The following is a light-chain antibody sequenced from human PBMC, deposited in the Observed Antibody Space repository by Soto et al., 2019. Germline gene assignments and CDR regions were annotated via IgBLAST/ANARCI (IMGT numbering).Light chain of an antibody. V-gene: IGKV1-9*01. CDR2: AAS. J-gene: IGKJ4*01. CDR1: QGISSY. Sequence: IQLTQSPSSLSASVGDRVTLTCRASQGISSYLAWYQQKPGKAPKLLIYAASTLQSGVPSRFSGSGSGTDFTLTISSLQPEDFATYYCQQLNSYPPTVGGGTKVDSK. CDR3: QQLNSYPPT.